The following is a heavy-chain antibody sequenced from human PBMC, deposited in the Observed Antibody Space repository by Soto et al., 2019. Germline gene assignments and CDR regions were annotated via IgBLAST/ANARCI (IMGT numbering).Heavy chain of an antibody. J-gene: IGHJ4*02. CDR1: GGSFSGYY. CDR3: ARVDEWLAVFDY. Sequence: SETLSLTCAVYGGSFSGYYWSWIRQPPGKGLEWIGEINHSGSTNYNPSLKSRVTISVDTSKNQFSLKLSSVTAADTAVYYCARVDEWLAVFDYWGQGTLVTVSS. V-gene: IGHV4-34*01. CDR2: INHSGST. D-gene: IGHD6-19*01.